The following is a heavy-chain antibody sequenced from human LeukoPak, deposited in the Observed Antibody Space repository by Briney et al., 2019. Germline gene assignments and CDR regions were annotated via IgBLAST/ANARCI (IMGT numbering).Heavy chain of an antibody. V-gene: IGHV1-2*06. CDR1: GYTFTVYY. J-gene: IGHJ4*02. Sequence: ASVTVSCTASGYTFTVYYMHWVRQAPGQGLEWMGRINPNSGGTNYAQKFQGRVTMTRDTSISTAYMELSRLRSDDTAVYYCARVAHSSGWYYFDYWGQGTLVTVSS. D-gene: IGHD6-19*01. CDR2: INPNSGGT. CDR3: ARVAHSSGWYYFDY.